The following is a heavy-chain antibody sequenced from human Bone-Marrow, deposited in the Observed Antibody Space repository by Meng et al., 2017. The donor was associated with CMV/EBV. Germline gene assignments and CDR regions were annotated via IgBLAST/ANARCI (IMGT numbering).Heavy chain of an antibody. Sequence: QVQLQESGPGLVKPSXXLXLTCTVSGGSISSYYWSWIRQPAGKGLEWIGRIYTSGSTNYNPSLKSRVTMSVDTSKNQFSLKLSSVTAADTAVYYCARDPIAAAAINWFDPWGQGTLVTVSS. V-gene: IGHV4-4*07. CDR2: IYTSGST. CDR1: GGSISSYY. D-gene: IGHD6-13*01. J-gene: IGHJ5*02. CDR3: ARDPIAAAAINWFDP.